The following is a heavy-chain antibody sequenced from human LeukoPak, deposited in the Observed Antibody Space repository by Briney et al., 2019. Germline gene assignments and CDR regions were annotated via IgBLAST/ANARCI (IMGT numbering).Heavy chain of an antibody. D-gene: IGHD6-13*01. Sequence: PGGSLRLSCAASGFTFSSYSMNWVRQAPGKGLEWVSSISSSSSYIYYADSVKGRFTISRDNAKNSLYLQMNSLTDEDTAVYYCARDLSSWSSNSYYFDHWGQGSLVTVSS. CDR1: GFTFSSYS. V-gene: IGHV3-21*01. CDR3: ARDLSSWSSNSYYFDH. CDR2: ISSSSSYI. J-gene: IGHJ4*02.